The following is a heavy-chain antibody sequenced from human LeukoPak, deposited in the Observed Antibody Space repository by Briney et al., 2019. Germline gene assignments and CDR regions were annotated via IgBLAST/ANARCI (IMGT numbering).Heavy chain of an antibody. D-gene: IGHD5-12*01. CDR2: IDHRGNT. CDR3: ARGYGPGY. V-gene: IGHV4-4*02. Sequence: SETLSLTCGVSGDSISSTNWWNWVRQPPGKGLEWIGEIDHRGNTNYNPSLKSRVTISVDRSKNQFSLKLTSVTAADTAVYYCARGYGPGYWGQGTLVTVSA. CDR1: GDSISSTNW. J-gene: IGHJ4*02.